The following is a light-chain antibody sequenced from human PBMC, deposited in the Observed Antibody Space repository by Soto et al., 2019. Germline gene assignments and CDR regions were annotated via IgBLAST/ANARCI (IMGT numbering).Light chain of an antibody. CDR2: EAS. CDR1: QRISDS. J-gene: IGKJ1*01. Sequence: GDRVTLTCRASQRISDSLAWYQQKPGKAPKLLIYEASNLKSGVPSRFSGSGSGTEYTLTISSLQPDDFASYYCQQYNGYWTFGQGTKVEIK. CDR3: QQYNGYWT. V-gene: IGKV1-5*03.